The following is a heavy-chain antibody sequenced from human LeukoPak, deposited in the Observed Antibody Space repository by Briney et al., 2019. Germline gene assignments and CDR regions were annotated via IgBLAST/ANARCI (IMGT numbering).Heavy chain of an antibody. Sequence: ASVKVSCKASGYSFTSNYIHWVRQAPGQGLEWMGMICPRDGSTSYAQKFQGRVTVTRDTSTSTVHMELSGLRSEDTAVYYCARDQEAFDYWGQGTLVTVSS. CDR1: GYSFTSNY. J-gene: IGHJ4*02. CDR3: ARDQEAFDY. CDR2: ICPRDGST. V-gene: IGHV1-46*01.